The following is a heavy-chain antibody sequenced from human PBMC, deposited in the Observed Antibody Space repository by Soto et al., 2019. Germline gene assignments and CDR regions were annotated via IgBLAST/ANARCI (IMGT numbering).Heavy chain of an antibody. J-gene: IGHJ6*02. V-gene: IGHV1-2*04. CDR2: INPNSGGT. Sequence: ASVKVSCKASGYTFTGYYMHWVRQAPGQGLEWMGWINPNSGGTNYAQKFQGWVTMTRDTSISTAYMELSRLRSDDTAVYYCARSGGYCSSTSCAPNYYYYGMDVWGQGTTVTVSS. CDR3: ARSGGYCSSTSCAPNYYYYGMDV. CDR1: GYTFTGYY. D-gene: IGHD2-2*01.